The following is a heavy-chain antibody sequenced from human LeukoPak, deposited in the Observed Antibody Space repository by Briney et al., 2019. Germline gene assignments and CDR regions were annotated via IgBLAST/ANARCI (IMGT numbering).Heavy chain of an antibody. V-gene: IGHV4-39*01. J-gene: IGHJ4*02. D-gene: IGHD6-6*01. CDR3: ARRRGGSSEVDF. Sequence: SETLSLTCTVSGDSISSSSYCWDWIRQPPGKGLEWIGNIHSSGSTYYNPSPKSRVTISVDTSKNQFSLKLSSVTAADTAVYYCARRRGGSSEVDFWGQGTVVTVS. CDR2: IHSSGST. CDR1: GDSISSSSYC.